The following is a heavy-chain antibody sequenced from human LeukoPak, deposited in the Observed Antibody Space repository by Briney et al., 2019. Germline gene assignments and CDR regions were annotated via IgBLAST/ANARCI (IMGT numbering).Heavy chain of an antibody. CDR1: GFTFSSYS. D-gene: IGHD4-17*01. CDR2: ISSSSSTI. Sequence: GGSLRLSCAASGFTFSSYSMNWVRQAPGKGLEWVSYISSSSSTIYYADSVKGRFTISRDNAKNSLYLQMNSLRAEDTAVYYCAREGSTVTTIFDYWGQGTLGTVSS. V-gene: IGHV3-48*04. J-gene: IGHJ4*02. CDR3: AREGSTVTTIFDY.